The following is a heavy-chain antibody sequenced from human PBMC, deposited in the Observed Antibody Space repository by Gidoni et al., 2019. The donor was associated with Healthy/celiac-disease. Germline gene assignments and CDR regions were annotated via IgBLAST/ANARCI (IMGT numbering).Heavy chain of an antibody. D-gene: IGHD3-10*01. J-gene: IGHJ5*02. Sequence: QVQLVEYGGGVVQTGRSMRLSCADSGFTCSSYAMHWVRQAPGKGLEWVAVISYDGSNKSYADSVKGRFTISRDNSKNTLYLQMNSLRAEDTAVYYCARGRLLWFRELFPFDPWGQGTLVTVSS. CDR1: GFTCSSYA. CDR3: ARGRLLWFRELFPFDP. CDR2: ISYDGSNK. V-gene: IGHV3-30*04.